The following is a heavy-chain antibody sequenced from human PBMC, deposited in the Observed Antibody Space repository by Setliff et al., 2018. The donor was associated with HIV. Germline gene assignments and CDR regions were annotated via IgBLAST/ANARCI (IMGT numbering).Heavy chain of an antibody. CDR1: GGSISSYY. J-gene: IGHJ4*02. CDR3: ARHQITTDSPFDY. CDR2: FHYSGST. V-gene: IGHV4-59*08. Sequence: SETLSLTCTVSGGSISSYYWAWIRQPPGKGLEWIGSFHYSGSTSHNPSLRSRVTISVDTSKNQFSVKLTSVTGADTAVYYCARHQITTDSPFDYWGQGTLVTVSS.